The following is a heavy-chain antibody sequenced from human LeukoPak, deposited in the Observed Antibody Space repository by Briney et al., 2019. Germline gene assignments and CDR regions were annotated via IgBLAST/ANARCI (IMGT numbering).Heavy chain of an antibody. D-gene: IGHD6-13*01. J-gene: IGHJ4*02. CDR2: ISYDGNTK. Sequence: GGSLRLSCAASGFTYSSYAMHWVRQAPGKGLEWVAVISYDGNTKYYADSVKGRFTISRDSFKNTLSLQVNSLRAEDTAVYYCARTPGDSSSWYSDYWGQGTLVIVSS. V-gene: IGHV3-30-3*01. CDR3: ARTPGDSSSWYSDY. CDR1: GFTYSSYA.